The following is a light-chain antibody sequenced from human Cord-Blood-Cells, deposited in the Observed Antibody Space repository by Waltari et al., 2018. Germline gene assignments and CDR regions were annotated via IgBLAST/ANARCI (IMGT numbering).Light chain of an antibody. CDR3: QQFNSYPLP. CDR2: DAS. V-gene: IGKV1-13*02. Sequence: AIQLSQSTSSLSVSVGDRVTITSRASQGISSALAWYQQKPGKAPNLLIYDASSLVSGVPSRFSGSGSRTDFTLTISSLQPEDFATYYCQQFNSYPLPFGPGTKVDIK. CDR1: QGISSA. J-gene: IGKJ3*01.